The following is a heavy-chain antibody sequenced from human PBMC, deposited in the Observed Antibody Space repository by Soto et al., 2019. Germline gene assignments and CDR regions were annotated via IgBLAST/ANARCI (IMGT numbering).Heavy chain of an antibody. CDR1: GYTFTSYG. V-gene: IGHV1-18*01. J-gene: IGHJ4*02. D-gene: IGHD1-26*01. CDR3: ARGMLRATLSPRGPSTNLGC. CDR2: ISAYNGNT. Sequence: ASVKVSCKASGYTFTSYGISWVRQAPGQGLEWMGWISAYNGNTNYAQKLQGRVTMTTDTSTSTAYMELRSLRSDDTAVYYCARGMLRATLSPRGPSTNLGCWGRRSLVRVSS.